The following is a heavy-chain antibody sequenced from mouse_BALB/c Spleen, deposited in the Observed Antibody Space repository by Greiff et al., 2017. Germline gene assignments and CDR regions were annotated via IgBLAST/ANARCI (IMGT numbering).Heavy chain of an antibody. D-gene: IGHD2-3*01. Sequence: EVHLVESGPELVKPGASVKIPCKASGYTFTDYNMDWVKQSHGKSLEWIGDINPNNGGTIYNQKFKGKATLTVDKSSSTAYMELRSLTSEDTAVYYCARDDGPLSAMDYWGQGTSVTVSS. CDR2: INPNNGGT. V-gene: IGHV1-18*01. CDR3: ARDDGPLSAMDY. CDR1: GYTFTDYN. J-gene: IGHJ4*01.